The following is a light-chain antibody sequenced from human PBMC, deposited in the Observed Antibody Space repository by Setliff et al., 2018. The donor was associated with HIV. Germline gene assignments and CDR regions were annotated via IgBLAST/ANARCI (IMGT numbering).Light chain of an antibody. Sequence: QSVLTQPASVSGSPGHSITISCTGTSSDVGEYDYVSWYQQHPGKAPKLIIYDVTYRPPGVSNRFSGSKSGNTASLTISGPQAEDEADYYCSSHRDTNTLEVFGTGTKVTV. J-gene: IGLJ1*01. V-gene: IGLV2-14*03. CDR1: SSDVGEYDY. CDR3: SSHRDTNTLEV. CDR2: DVT.